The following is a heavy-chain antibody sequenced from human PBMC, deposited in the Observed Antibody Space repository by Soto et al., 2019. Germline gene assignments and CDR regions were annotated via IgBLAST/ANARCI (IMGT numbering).Heavy chain of an antibody. Sequence: QVQLVQSGAEVKEPGASVKVSCKASGYAFNNYDINWVRQAPGQGLEWMGWVNPKSANTGYAPKFQGRVTITRDPSITTAYMELTGLTSEDTADYFCAREPVGNDYLDVWGKGTTFIVSS. V-gene: IGHV1-8*01. J-gene: IGHJ6*04. CDR2: VNPKSANT. D-gene: IGHD4-17*01. CDR1: GYAFNNYD. CDR3: AREPVGNDYLDV.